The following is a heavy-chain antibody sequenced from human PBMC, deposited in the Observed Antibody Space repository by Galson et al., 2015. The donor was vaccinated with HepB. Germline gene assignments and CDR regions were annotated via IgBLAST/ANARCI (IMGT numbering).Heavy chain of an antibody. CDR1: GFTFTSSA. CDR3: AADPRRAFDI. V-gene: IGHV1-58*02. CDR2: IGVGSGNT. J-gene: IGHJ3*02. Sequence: SVKVSCKASGFTFTSSAMQWVRQARGQRLEWIGWIGVGSGNTNYAQKFQEGVTITRDMSTSPAYKELSSLRSEDTAVYYCAADPRRAFDIWGQGTMVTVSS.